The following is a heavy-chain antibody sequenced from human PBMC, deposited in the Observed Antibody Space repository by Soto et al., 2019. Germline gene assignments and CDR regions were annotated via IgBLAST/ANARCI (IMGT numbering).Heavy chain of an antibody. CDR1: GGTFSSYA. J-gene: IGHJ4*02. Sequence: SVKCSFNASGGTFSSYAISWVRQAPGQGLDCMGGIIPIFGTANYAQEFQGRVTITADESTSTAYMELSSLRSEDTAVYYCASATPASHSWGQGTLVTVSS. D-gene: IGHD1-26*01. CDR2: IIPIFGTA. V-gene: IGHV1-69*13. CDR3: ASATPASHS.